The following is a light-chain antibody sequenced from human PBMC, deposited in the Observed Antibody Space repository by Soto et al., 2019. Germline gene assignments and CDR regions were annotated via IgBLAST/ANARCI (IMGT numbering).Light chain of an antibody. CDR1: LNIKSY. V-gene: IGKV1-39*01. Sequence: DIQMTQSPASLSASIGDRVTITCRASLNIKSYLNWYQQKPMRAPRLLIYGASTLATGIPSRFSGSGSGTDFTLTISNLHPEDIATYFCQQTYDSVTLGGGTKVDIK. J-gene: IGKJ4*01. CDR2: GAS. CDR3: QQTYDSVT.